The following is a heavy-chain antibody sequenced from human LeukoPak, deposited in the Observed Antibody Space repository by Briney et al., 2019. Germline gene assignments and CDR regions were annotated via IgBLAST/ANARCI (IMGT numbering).Heavy chain of an antibody. D-gene: IGHD5-18*01. CDR3: ARWPTYSSGDS. V-gene: IGHV5-51*01. Sequence: GESLMISCRGSGYTFITYWVGWLRQLPGRGVLGMGIIYPGNSHTRYRPSFQGQVTTSADKSISTAYLQWSSLKASDTAMYYCARWPTYSSGDSWGQGTLVTVSS. CDR1: GYTFITYW. CDR2: IYPGNSHT. J-gene: IGHJ4*02.